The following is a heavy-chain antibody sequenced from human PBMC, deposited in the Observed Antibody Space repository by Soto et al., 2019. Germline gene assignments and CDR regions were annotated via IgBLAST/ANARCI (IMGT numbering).Heavy chain of an antibody. CDR3: ARDHHSSSPDYYYYGMDV. J-gene: IGHJ6*02. V-gene: IGHV6-1*01. CDR2: TYYRSKWYN. Sequence: PSQTLSLTCAISGDSVSSNTASWNWIRQSPSRGLEWLGRTYYRSKWYNDYAVSVKSRITINPDTSKNQFSLQLNSVTPEDTAVYYCARDHHSSSPDYYYYGMDVWGQGTTVTVSS. D-gene: IGHD6-6*01. CDR1: GDSVSSNTAS.